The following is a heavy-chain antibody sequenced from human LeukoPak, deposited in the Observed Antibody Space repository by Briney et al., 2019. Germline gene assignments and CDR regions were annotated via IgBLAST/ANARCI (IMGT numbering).Heavy chain of an antibody. D-gene: IGHD3-3*01. J-gene: IGHJ4*02. CDR1: GDSVSSNSFA. CDR3: ARSQTGVAFDY. V-gene: IGHV6-1*01. Sequence: SQTLSLTCAISGDSVSSNSFAWNWIRQSPSRGLEWLGRAYFRSKWYNDYAVSVKSRISINPDTSKNQFSLQLNSVTPEDTAVYYCARSQTGVAFDYWGQGTLVTVSS. CDR2: AYFRSKWYN.